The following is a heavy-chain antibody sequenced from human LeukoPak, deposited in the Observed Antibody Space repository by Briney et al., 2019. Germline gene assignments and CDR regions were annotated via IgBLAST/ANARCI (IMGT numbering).Heavy chain of an antibody. D-gene: IGHD2-2*01. CDR3: ARVGYCSSTSCLGAYYFGY. CDR1: GGSISSYY. J-gene: IGHJ4*02. CDR2: IYYSGST. V-gene: IGHV4-59*01. Sequence: SETLSLTCTVSGGSISSYYWSWIRQPPGKGLEWIGYIYYSGSTNYNPSLKSRVTISVDTSKNQFSLKLSSVTAADTAVYYCARVGYCSSTSCLGAYYFGYWGQGTLVTVSS.